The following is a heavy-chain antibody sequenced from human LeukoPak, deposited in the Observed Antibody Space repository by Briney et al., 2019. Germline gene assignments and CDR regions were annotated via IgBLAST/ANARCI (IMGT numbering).Heavy chain of an antibody. V-gene: IGHV3-48*03. Sequence: GSLTLSWPASAFSFSSYEMNWVRQAPGKGLEWVSYISSSGSTVYYADSVKGRFTISRANAKNSLYPQMNSLRAQDTAVYYCASGDCYSCDYHSYMEVCGKGATVSISS. D-gene: IGHD2-21*02. CDR2: ISSSGSTV. CDR1: AFSFSSYE. J-gene: IGHJ6*03. CDR3: ASGDCYSCDYHSYMEV.